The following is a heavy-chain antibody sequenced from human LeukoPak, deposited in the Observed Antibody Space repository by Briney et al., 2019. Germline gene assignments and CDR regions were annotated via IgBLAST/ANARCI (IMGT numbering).Heavy chain of an antibody. V-gene: IGHV1-69*13. CDR1: GGTFSSYA. Sequence: SVKVSCKASGGTFSSYAISWVRQAPGQGLEWMGGIIPIFGTANYAQKFQGRVMITADESTSTAYMELSSLRSEDTAVYYCASEPPPEYSSSHFDYWGQGTLVTVSS. CDR3: ASEPPPEYSSSHFDY. D-gene: IGHD6-6*01. CDR2: IIPIFGTA. J-gene: IGHJ4*02.